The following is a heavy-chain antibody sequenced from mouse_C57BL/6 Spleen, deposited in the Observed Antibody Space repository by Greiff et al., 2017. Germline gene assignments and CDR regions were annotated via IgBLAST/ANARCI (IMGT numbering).Heavy chain of an antibody. Sequence: VQLQQSGAELVRPGASVKLSCTASGFNIKDDYMHWVKQRPEQGLEWIGWIDPENGDTEYASKFQGKATITADTSSNTAYLQLSSLTSEDTAVYYCTFYDGYLFDDWGQGTTLTVSS. J-gene: IGHJ2*01. V-gene: IGHV14-4*01. CDR2: IDPENGDT. D-gene: IGHD2-3*01. CDR3: TFYDGYLFDD. CDR1: GFNIKDDY.